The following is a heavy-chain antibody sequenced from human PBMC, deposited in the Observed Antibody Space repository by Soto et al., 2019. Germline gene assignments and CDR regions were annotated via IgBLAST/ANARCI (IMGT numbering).Heavy chain of an antibody. CDR3: ARDFPPSSSAQLGAFDI. V-gene: IGHV3-23*01. D-gene: IGHD6-6*01. J-gene: IGHJ3*02. CDR1: GFTFSSYA. Sequence: EVQLLESGGGLVQPGGSLRLSCAASGFTFSSYAMSWVRQAPGKGLEWVSAISGSGGSTYYADSVKGRFTISRDNSKNTLYLQMNSLRAEDTAVYYCARDFPPSSSAQLGAFDIWGQGTMVTVSS. CDR2: ISGSGGST.